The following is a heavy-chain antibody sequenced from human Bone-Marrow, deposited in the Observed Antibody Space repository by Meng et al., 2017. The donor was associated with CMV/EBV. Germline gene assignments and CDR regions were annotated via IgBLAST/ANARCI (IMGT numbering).Heavy chain of an antibody. CDR1: GGSVSSSPYY. J-gene: IGHJ3*02. V-gene: IGHV4-39*07. D-gene: IGHD3-10*01. CDR3: ARQVRLLGRDI. Sequence: SETLSLTCNVSGGSVSSSPYYWGWIRQPPGKGLEWIGNIHYTGSTYYNPSLKSRVTISLDTSNNRFSLKVTSVSAADTAVYYCARQVRLLGRDIWGQGPMVTVSS. CDR2: IHYTGST.